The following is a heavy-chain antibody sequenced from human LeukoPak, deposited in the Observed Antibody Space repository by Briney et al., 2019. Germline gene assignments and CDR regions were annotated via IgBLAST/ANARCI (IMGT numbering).Heavy chain of an antibody. D-gene: IGHD5-18*01. CDR2: IYYSART. Sequence: KPSETLSLTCTVSGGSVSSRSHYWRWIRQPPRKGPQWIGYIYYSARTNYNPSLESRVSMSVDTSMNQFSLTLSSVTAADTAVYYCARDPGYDYGYYSEYWGQGALVTVSS. CDR3: ARDPGYDYGYYSEY. J-gene: IGHJ4*02. V-gene: IGHV4-61*01. CDR1: GGSVSSRSHY.